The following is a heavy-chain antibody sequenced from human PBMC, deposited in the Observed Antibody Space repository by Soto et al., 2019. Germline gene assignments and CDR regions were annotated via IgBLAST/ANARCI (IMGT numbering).Heavy chain of an antibody. CDR1: GGSISSSSYY. Sequence: SETLSLTCTVSGGSISSSSYYWGWIRQPPGKGLEWIGSIYYSGSTYYNPSLKSRVTISVDTSKNQFSLKLSSVTAADTAVYYCARGVDIVATMDWFDPWGQGTLVTVSS. D-gene: IGHD5-12*01. CDR3: ARGVDIVATMDWFDP. J-gene: IGHJ5*02. CDR2: IYYSGST. V-gene: IGHV4-39*01.